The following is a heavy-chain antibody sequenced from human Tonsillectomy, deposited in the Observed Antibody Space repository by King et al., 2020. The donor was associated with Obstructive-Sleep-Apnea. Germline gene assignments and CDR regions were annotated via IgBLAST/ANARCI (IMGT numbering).Heavy chain of an antibody. D-gene: IGHD3-22*01. CDR1: GGSISSGGYY. CDR2: IYYSGST. Sequence: QLQESGPGLVKPSQNLSLTCTVSGGSISSGGYYWSWIRQHPGKGLEVIGYIYYSGSTYYNPSLNSRGTISVDTSKNQFSLKLSSVTAADTAVYYWARGPPDSSGGPWGQGTLVTVSS. J-gene: IGHJ5*02. CDR3: ARGPPDSSGGP. V-gene: IGHV4-31*03.